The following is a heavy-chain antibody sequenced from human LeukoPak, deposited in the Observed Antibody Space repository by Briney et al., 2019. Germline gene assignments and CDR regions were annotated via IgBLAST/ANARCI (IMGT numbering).Heavy chain of an antibody. Sequence: SVKVSCKASGGTFSSYIITWVRQAPGQGGEWMGRIIPMFGTPNYAQKFPDRVTITADESARTAYMELSSLRFEDTAVYYCAREHGSGGYYYYMDVWGKGTTVTVSS. CDR1: GGTFSSYI. D-gene: IGHD6-19*01. CDR3: AREHGSGGYYYYMDV. J-gene: IGHJ6*03. V-gene: IGHV1-69*01. CDR2: IIPMFGTP.